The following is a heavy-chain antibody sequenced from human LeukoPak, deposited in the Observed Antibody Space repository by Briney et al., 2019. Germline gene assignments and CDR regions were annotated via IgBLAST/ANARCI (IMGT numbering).Heavy chain of an antibody. CDR1: GFTFDDYA. V-gene: IGHV3-9*01. CDR3: AKDRGYSQYYFDY. D-gene: IGHD5-18*01. Sequence: GRSLRLSCAASGFTFDDYAMHWVRQAPGKGLEWVSGISWNSGSIGYADSVKGRFTISRDNSKNTLYLQMNSLRAEDTAVYYCAKDRGYSQYYFDYWGQGTLVTVSS. CDR2: ISWNSGSI. J-gene: IGHJ4*02.